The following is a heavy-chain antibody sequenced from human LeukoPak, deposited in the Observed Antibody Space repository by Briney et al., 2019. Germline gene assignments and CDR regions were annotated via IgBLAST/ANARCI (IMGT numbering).Heavy chain of an antibody. J-gene: IGHJ4*02. D-gene: IGHD3-22*01. CDR2: ISGSGGST. CDR1: GFTFRLYA. V-gene: IGHV3-23*01. Sequence: PGGSLRLSCAASGFTFRLYAMTWVRQAPGKGLEWVSTISGSGGSTYPDSVKGRFTISRDNSKNTLYLQMNSLRAEDTAVYYCAKGGFGVDSSDYFYDYFDYWGQGTLVTVSS. CDR3: AKGGFGVDSSDYFYDYFDY.